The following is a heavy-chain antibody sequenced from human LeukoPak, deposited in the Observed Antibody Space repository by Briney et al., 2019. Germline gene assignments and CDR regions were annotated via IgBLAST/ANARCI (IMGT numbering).Heavy chain of an antibody. CDR3: ARRYSSGWTIDY. Sequence: SETLSLTWTVSGGSISSSSYYWGWIRQPPGKGLEWIGSIYYSGSTYYNPSLKSRVTISVDTSKNQFSLKLSSVTAADTAVYYCARRYSSGWTIDYWGQGTLATVSS. CDR1: GGSISSSSYY. J-gene: IGHJ4*02. D-gene: IGHD6-19*01. CDR2: IYYSGST. V-gene: IGHV4-39*07.